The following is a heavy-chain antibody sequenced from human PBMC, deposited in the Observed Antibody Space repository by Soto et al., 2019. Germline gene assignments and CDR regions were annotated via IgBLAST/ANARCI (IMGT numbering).Heavy chain of an antibody. D-gene: IGHD6-19*01. Sequence: EVQLVESGGGLVKPGGSLRLSCAASGFTFSNAWMNWVRQAPGKGLEWVGRIKSKTDGGTTDYAAPGKGRFTISRDDSKNTQYLQRTSLKTEDTAVYYCTTDPGPSSGWLFNYFGFYYYGMDVWGQGTTVTVSS. J-gene: IGHJ6*02. CDR3: TTDPGPSSGWLFNYFGFYYYGMDV. V-gene: IGHV3-15*07. CDR1: GFTFSNAW. CDR2: IKSKTDGGTT.